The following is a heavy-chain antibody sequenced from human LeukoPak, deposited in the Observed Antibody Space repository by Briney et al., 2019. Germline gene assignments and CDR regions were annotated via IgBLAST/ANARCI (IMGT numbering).Heavy chain of an antibody. CDR3: ARDSRIQLLSRKNYYYYMDV. J-gene: IGHJ6*03. D-gene: IGHD2/OR15-2a*01. Sequence: RGSLRLSCAASRFTFSHYWMSWVRQAPGKGLEWVANIRQDGNEKYYVDSLKGRFTISRDNAKDSLYLQMNNLRAEDTAVYYCARDSRIQLLSRKNYYYYMDVWGKGTTVTVSS. V-gene: IGHV3-7*01. CDR1: RFTFSHYW. CDR2: IRQDGNEK.